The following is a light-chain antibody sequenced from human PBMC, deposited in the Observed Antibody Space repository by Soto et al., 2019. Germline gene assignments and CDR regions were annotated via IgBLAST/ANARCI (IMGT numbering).Light chain of an antibody. V-gene: IGKV3-20*01. CDR3: QHYGSSPPIT. Sequence: EVVLTQSPGTLSLSAGERATLSCRASQSVNSNSLAWYQQRPGQAPRLLIFGASTRAFDIPDRFSGGGSGTDFTLTISGLEPEDFAVYYCQHYGSSPPITFGQGTRLEI. CDR1: QSVNSNS. CDR2: GAS. J-gene: IGKJ5*01.